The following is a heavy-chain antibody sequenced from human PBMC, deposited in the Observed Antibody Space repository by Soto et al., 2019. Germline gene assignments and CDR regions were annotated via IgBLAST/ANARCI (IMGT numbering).Heavy chain of an antibody. CDR2: ISNFGTT. CDR3: VRDVGIAASGTSGNDYFYGIAV. CDR1: GHSISNIDSF. V-gene: IGHV4-30-4*08. Sequence: RLEESGPGLVKPAQTLSLSCNVTGHSISNIDSFWTWIRQPPGKGLEWLGFISNFGTTNYKPSLKSRLTISLDRSKNQISLELTSVTAADTAVYYCVRDVGIAASGTSGNDYFYGIAVCGQGTTVIVSS. J-gene: IGHJ6*02. D-gene: IGHD6-13*01.